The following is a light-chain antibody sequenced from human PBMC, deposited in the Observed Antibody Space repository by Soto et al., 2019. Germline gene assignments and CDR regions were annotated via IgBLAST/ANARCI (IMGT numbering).Light chain of an antibody. CDR3: QHLRT. CDR1: QSINKD. CDR2: DAS. J-gene: IGKJ5*01. Sequence: SELTQSPGTLSLYPGERATLSCRSSQSINKDLAWSQHKPGQSPRLLIDDASNRATGIPARFSGTGSGTDFTLTISSLEPEDFAVYYRQHLRTVGQGTRLEIK. V-gene: IGKV3-11*01.